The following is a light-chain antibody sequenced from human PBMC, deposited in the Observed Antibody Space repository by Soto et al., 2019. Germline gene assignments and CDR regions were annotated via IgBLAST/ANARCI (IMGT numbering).Light chain of an antibody. CDR2: DAS. CDR1: QSVSRY. Sequence: EIVLTQSPATLSLSPGERATLSCRASQSVSRYLAWYQHKVGQAPRLLIYDASSRATGIPPRFSGSGSGTDFTLTISSLEPEDFAVYYCHQRSNWPWTFGQGTKVEIK. CDR3: HQRSNWPWT. J-gene: IGKJ1*01. V-gene: IGKV3-11*01.